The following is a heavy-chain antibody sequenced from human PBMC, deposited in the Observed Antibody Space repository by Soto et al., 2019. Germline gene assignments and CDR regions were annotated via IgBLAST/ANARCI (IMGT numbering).Heavy chain of an antibody. Sequence: QVQLVESGGGVVQPGRSLRLSCAASGFTLSTYVMWWVRQAPGKGLEWVAAISSDGNNKYYTDSVKGRFTISRDNSKDTLYLQMNSLRAEETAVYYCAREVGNSGSCGWFDPWGQGTLVTVSS. CDR1: GFTLSTYV. CDR2: ISSDGNNK. D-gene: IGHD6-19*01. V-gene: IGHV3-30-3*01. J-gene: IGHJ5*02. CDR3: AREVGNSGSCGWFDP.